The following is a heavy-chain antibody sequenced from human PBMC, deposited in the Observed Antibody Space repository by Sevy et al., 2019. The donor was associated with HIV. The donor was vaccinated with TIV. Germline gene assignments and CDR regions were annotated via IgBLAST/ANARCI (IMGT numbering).Heavy chain of an antibody. Sequence: ASVKVSCKASGGTFSSYAISWVRQAPGQGLEWMGGIIPIFGTANYAQKFQGRVTITADESTSTAYMELSSLRSEDTAVYYCVRVLTYYYDSSYYGMDVWGQGTTVTVSS. D-gene: IGHD3-22*01. CDR2: IIPIFGTA. CDR3: VRVLTYYYDSSYYGMDV. CDR1: GGTFSSYA. J-gene: IGHJ6*02. V-gene: IGHV1-69*13.